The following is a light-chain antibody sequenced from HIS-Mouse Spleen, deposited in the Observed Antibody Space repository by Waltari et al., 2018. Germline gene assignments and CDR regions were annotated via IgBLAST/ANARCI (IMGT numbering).Light chain of an antibody. J-gene: IGKJ4*01. CDR2: GAS. CDR1: QSVSSN. CDR3: QQYNNWPLT. V-gene: IGKV3-15*01. Sequence: EIVMTQSPATRSVSPGERATLPCRASQSVSSNLAWYQQKPGQAPRLLIYGASTRATGIPARFSGSGSGTEFTLTISSLQSEDFAVYYCQQYNNWPLTFGGGTKVEIK.